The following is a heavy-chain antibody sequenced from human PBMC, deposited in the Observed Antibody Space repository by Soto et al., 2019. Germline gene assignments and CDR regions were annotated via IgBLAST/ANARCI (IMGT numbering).Heavy chain of an antibody. Sequence: QITLRASGPTLVKPTQTLRLTCTFSGCSLSADGVGVGWIHQPPGKNLECLALIYWDDDMRSSPSLKSRLTITKDTSKNQVVLTMTNIDAVDTATYYCAISYGGTSCPNDAFDVWGQGTVVTVSS. V-gene: IGHV2-5*02. J-gene: IGHJ3*01. CDR3: AISYGGTSCPNDAFDV. D-gene: IGHD2-2*01. CDR1: GCSLSADGVG. CDR2: IYWDDDM.